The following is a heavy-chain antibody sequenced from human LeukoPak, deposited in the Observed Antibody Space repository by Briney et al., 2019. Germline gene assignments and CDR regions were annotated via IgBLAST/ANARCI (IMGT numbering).Heavy chain of an antibody. Sequence: SETLSLTCTVCGGSISSYYWNWIRQPAGKGLEWIGRIYTSGTTNYNPSLKSRLTMSLDTSKNQFSLKLSSVTAADTAVYYCARTGDSGYYHIDYWGQGTLVTVSS. CDR1: GGSISSYY. J-gene: IGHJ4*02. CDR3: ARTGDSGYYHIDY. V-gene: IGHV4-4*07. D-gene: IGHD3-22*01. CDR2: IYTSGTT.